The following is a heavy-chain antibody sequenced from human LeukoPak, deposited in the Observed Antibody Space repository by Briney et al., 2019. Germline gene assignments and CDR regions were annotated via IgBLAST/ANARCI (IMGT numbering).Heavy chain of an antibody. CDR2: IRYDGSNK. CDR1: GFTFSSYG. D-gene: IGHD2-21*02. J-gene: IGHJ4*02. Sequence: GGSLRLSCAASGFTFSSYGMHWVRQAPGKGLEWVAFIRYDGSNKYYADSVKGRFTISRDNSKSTLYLQMNSLRAEDTAVYYCAKDLITARSTLDYWGQGTLVTVSS. CDR3: AKDLITARSTLDY. V-gene: IGHV3-30*02.